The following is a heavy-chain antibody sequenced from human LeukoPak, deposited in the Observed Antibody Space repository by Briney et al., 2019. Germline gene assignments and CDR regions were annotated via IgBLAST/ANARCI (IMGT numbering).Heavy chain of an antibody. Sequence: SETLSLTCTVSGGSISSSSYYWGWIRQPPGKGLEWIGSIYYSGSTYYNPSLKSRVTISVDTSKNQFSLKLSSVTAAGTAVYYCARHQARGIAARPGWFDPWGQGTLVTVSS. CDR1: GGSISSSSYY. V-gene: IGHV4-39*01. CDR3: ARHQARGIAARPGWFDP. D-gene: IGHD6-6*01. CDR2: IYYSGST. J-gene: IGHJ5*02.